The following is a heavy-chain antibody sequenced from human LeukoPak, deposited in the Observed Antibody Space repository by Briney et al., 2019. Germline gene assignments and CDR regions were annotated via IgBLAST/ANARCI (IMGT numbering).Heavy chain of an antibody. CDR2: IYYSGST. D-gene: IGHD5-18*01. CDR1: GVSISSSSYY. Sequence: PSETLSLTCTVSGVSISSSSYYWGWIRQPPGKGLEWIGSIYYSGSTYYNPSLKSRVTISVDTSKNQFSLKLSSVTAADTAVYYCATYSYGFNSLDYWGQGTLVTVSS. CDR3: ATYSYGFNSLDY. J-gene: IGHJ4*02. V-gene: IGHV4-39*07.